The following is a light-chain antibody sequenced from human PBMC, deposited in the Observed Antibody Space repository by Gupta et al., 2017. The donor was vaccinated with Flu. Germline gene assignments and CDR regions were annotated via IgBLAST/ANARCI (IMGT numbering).Light chain of an antibody. V-gene: IGLV2-14*03. J-gene: IGLJ1*01. CDR3: SSDRTSNSYV. Sequence: STTIPCTGTSCDVGGDNYVSWYQQHPGKAPRVMIYDVSKRPSGVSNRFSGSKSGNTASLTISGRKDEDEADYYCSSDRTSNSYVFGTGTKFTVL. CDR2: DVS. CDR1: SCDVGGDNY.